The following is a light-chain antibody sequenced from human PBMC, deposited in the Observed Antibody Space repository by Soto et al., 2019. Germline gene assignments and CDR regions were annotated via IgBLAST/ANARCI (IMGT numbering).Light chain of an antibody. V-gene: IGKV3-15*01. CDR3: QQYNNWPPIT. J-gene: IGKJ5*01. CDR1: QRISSSY. Sequence: IVLTQSPGTLSLSPGERATLSCRASQRISSSYLAWYQQKPGQAPRLLIYGSSTRATGVPARFSGSGSGTEFTLTISSLQSEDFAVYYGQQYNNWPPITFGQGTRLEIK. CDR2: GSS.